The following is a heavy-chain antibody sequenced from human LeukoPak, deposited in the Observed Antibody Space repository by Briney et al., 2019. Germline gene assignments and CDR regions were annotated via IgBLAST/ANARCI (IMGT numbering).Heavy chain of an antibody. J-gene: IGHJ4*02. CDR3: AREAGYSSSFWYY. Sequence: GGSLRLSCAASGFTFSSYSMNWVRQAPGKGPEWVSSISSSSSYIYYADSVKGRFTISRDNAKNSLYLQMNSLRAEDTAVYYCAREAGYSSSFWYYWGQGTLVTVSS. CDR1: GFTFSSYS. CDR2: ISSSSSYI. D-gene: IGHD6-6*01. V-gene: IGHV3-21*01.